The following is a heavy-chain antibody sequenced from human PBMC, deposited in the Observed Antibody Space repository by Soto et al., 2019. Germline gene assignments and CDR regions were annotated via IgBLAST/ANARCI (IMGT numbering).Heavy chain of an antibody. Sequence: QVQLVESGGGVVQPGRSLRLSCAASGFTFSSYGMYWVRQAPGKGLEGVAVISYDGSNKYYADSVKGRFTISRDNSKNTLYLQMNSLRAEDTAVYYCAKGAYSYVYGWFDPWGQGTLVTVSS. CDR3: AKGAYSYVYGWFDP. CDR1: GFTFSSYG. D-gene: IGHD5-18*01. CDR2: ISYDGSNK. V-gene: IGHV3-30*18. J-gene: IGHJ5*02.